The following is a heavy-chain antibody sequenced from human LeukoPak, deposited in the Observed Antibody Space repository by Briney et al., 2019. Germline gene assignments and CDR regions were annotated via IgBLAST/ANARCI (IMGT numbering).Heavy chain of an antibody. CDR1: GFTFSSHW. J-gene: IGHJ4*02. Sequence: GGSLRLSCAASGFTFSSHWMTWLRQAPGKGLEWVSAISGSGGSTYYADSVKGRFTISRDNSKNTLYLQMNSLRAEDTAVYYCARGRVVEAPADYWGQGTLVTVSS. CDR2: ISGSGGST. V-gene: IGHV3-23*01. CDR3: ARGRVVEAPADY. D-gene: IGHD2-15*01.